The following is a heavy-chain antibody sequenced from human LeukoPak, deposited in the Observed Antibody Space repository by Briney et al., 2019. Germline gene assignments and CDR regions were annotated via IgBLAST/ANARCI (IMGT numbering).Heavy chain of an antibody. Sequence: GESLKISCKGSGYTFINHWIGWVRQMPGKGLEWMGIIYPGDSGTRYSPSFQGQVTISADKSINTAYLQWSSLKASDTAIYYCVRGNSATYFDWFDPWGQGTLVTVSS. D-gene: IGHD1-26*01. CDR3: VRGNSATYFDWFDP. V-gene: IGHV5-51*01. CDR2: IYPGDSGT. J-gene: IGHJ5*02. CDR1: GYTFINHW.